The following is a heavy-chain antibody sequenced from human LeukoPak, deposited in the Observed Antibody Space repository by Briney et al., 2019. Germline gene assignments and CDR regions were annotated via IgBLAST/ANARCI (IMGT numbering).Heavy chain of an antibody. CDR1: GFTFSSYA. CDR2: ISYDGSNK. Sequence: PGGSLRLSCAASGFTFSSYAMSWVRQAPGKGLEWVAVISYDGSNKYYADSVKGRFTISRDNSKNTLYLQMNSLRAEDTAVYYCAREYDSSGFDIWGQGTMVTVSS. D-gene: IGHD3-22*01. V-gene: IGHV3-30*03. J-gene: IGHJ3*02. CDR3: AREYDSSGFDI.